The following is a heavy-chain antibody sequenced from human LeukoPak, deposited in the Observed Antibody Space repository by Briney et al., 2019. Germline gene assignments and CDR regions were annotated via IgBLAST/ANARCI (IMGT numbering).Heavy chain of an antibody. CDR1: GYTFTSYY. Sequence: ASVKVSCKASGYTFTSYYMHWVRQAPGQGPEWMGWINPNSGGTSYALKFQGRVTMTSDTSISTAYMDLSRLTSDDMAVYYCARGSYYDSSGYSGVRLFDYWGQGTLVTVSS. V-gene: IGHV1-2*02. CDR3: ARGSYYDSSGYSGVRLFDY. CDR2: INPNSGGT. J-gene: IGHJ4*02. D-gene: IGHD3-22*01.